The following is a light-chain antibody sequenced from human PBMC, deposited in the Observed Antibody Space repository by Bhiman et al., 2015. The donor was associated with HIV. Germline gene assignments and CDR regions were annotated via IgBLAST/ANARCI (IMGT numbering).Light chain of an antibody. Sequence: SVSGSPGQSITISCTGTSSDIGGYNFVSWYQQHPGKAPKLMIYDITKRPSGVSDRFSGSKSGNMASLTISGLQAEDEADYYCSSYTSSTTLWVFGGGTKVTVL. CDR1: SSDIGGYNF. V-gene: IGLV2-14*03. J-gene: IGLJ3*02. CDR2: DIT. CDR3: SSYTSSTTLWV.